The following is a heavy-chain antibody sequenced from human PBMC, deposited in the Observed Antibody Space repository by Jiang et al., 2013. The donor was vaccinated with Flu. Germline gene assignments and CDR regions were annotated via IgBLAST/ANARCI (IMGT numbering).Heavy chain of an antibody. J-gene: IGHJ4*02. CDR1: SSNSAA. V-gene: IGHV6-1*01. D-gene: IGHD6-19*01. CDR3: ARDLGLAVAGLNFDY. CDR2: TYYRSKWYN. Sequence: SSNSAAWNWIRQSPSRGLEWLGRTYYRSKWYNDYAVSVKSRITINPDTSKNQFSLQLNSVTPEDTAVYYCARDLGLAVAGLNFDYWGQGTLVTVSS.